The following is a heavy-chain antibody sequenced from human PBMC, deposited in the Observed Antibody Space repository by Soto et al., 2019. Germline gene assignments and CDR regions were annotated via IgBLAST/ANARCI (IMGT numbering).Heavy chain of an antibody. CDR2: IYYSGST. CDR3: ARLSTVPAASGPPFFDY. D-gene: IGHD2-2*01. J-gene: IGHJ4*02. Sequence: PSETLSLTCTVSGGSISSSSYYWGWIRQPPGKGLEWIGSIYYSGSTYYNPSLKSRVTISVDTSKNQFSLKLSSVTAADTAVYYCARLSTVPAASGPPFFDYWGQGTLVTVSS. CDR1: GGSISSSSYY. V-gene: IGHV4-39*01.